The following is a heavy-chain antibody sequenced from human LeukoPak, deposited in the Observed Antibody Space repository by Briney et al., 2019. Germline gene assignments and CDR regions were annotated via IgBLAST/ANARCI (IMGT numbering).Heavy chain of an antibody. V-gene: IGHV3-7*03. Sequence: GGPLRLSCAASGFTFSNYWMTWVRQAPGKGLEWVANIKLDGSEKNYVDSVKGRFTISRDNSENSLYLQMNSLRAEDTAVYYCAKRYFYGMDVWGKGTTVTVSS. CDR2: IKLDGSEK. D-gene: IGHD3-9*01. J-gene: IGHJ6*04. CDR3: AKRYFYGMDV. CDR1: GFTFSNYW.